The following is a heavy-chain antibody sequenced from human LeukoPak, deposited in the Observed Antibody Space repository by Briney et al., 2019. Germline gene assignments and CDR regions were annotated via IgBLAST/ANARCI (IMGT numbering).Heavy chain of an antibody. CDR1: GFIFQDSA. CDR2: INWKSDFL. Sequence: GGSLRLSCAASGFIFQDSAMHWVRHAPGKGLEWVALINWKSDFLALADSVKGRFTISRDNAKKSLYLQMNGLREEDTAFYFCAKEGDSGRYTGHYFFDSWGQGTLVTVSS. D-gene: IGHD1-26*01. CDR3: AKEGDSGRYTGHYFFDS. V-gene: IGHV3-9*01. J-gene: IGHJ4*02.